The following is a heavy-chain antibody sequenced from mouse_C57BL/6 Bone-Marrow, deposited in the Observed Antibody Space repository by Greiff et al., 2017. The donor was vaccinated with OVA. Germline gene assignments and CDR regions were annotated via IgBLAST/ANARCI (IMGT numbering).Heavy chain of an antibody. CDR2: IYPGDGDI. CDR1: GYAFSNYW. CDR3: ARGAY. Sequence: VMLVESGAELVKPGASVKISCKASGYAFSNYWMNGVRQRPGKGLEWIGQIYPGDGDINYNGKFKGKATLTADKSSSTAYMQFSSLTSEDSAVYFCARGAYWGQGTTLTVSS. J-gene: IGHJ2*01. V-gene: IGHV1-80*01.